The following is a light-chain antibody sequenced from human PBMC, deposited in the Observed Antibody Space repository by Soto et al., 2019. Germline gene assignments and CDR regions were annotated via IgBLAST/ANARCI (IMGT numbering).Light chain of an antibody. CDR3: QQYYSSPLS. CDR2: WAS. CDR1: QSVLYSSNNKNY. V-gene: IGKV4-1*01. J-gene: IGKJ3*01. Sequence: DIVMTQSPDSLAVSLGERATINCKSSQSVLYSSNNKNYVAWFQQKPGQPPKMLIYWASTRESGVPDRFSVSGSGTDFTLTISSLQAEDVAVYYCQQYYSSPLSFGPGTKVDIK.